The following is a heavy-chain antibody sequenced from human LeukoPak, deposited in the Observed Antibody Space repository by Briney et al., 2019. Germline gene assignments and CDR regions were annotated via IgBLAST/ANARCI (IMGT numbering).Heavy chain of an antibody. CDR1: GGSFSGYY. Sequence: SETLSLTCAVYGGSFSGYYWSWICQPPGKGPEWIGEINHSGSTNYNPSLKSRVTISVDTSKNQFSLKLSSVTAADTAVYYCARAPNLPPGNWFDPWGQGTLVTVSS. J-gene: IGHJ5*02. D-gene: IGHD1-14*01. CDR3: ARAPNLPPGNWFDP. V-gene: IGHV4-34*01. CDR2: INHSGST.